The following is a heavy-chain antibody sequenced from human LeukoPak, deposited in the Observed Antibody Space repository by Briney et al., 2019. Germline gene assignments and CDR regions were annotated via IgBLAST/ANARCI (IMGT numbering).Heavy chain of an antibody. D-gene: IGHD7-27*01. CDR3: VRDKLSGASLFDN. CDR1: GFTFSSYA. V-gene: IGHV3-23*01. J-gene: IGHJ4*02. Sequence: PGGSLRLSCAASGFTFSSYAMSWVRQAPGKGLEWVSAISGSGGSTYYADSVKGRFTISRDNSESSLFLQMSSLRVEDTALYYCVRDKLSGASLFDNWGQGTLVTVSS. CDR2: ISGSGGST.